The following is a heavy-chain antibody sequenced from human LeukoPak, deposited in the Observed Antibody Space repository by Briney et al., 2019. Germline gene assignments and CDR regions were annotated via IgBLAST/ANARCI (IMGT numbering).Heavy chain of an antibody. J-gene: IGHJ4*02. D-gene: IGHD6-13*01. CDR1: GGTFSSYA. Sequence: GASVKVSCKASGGTFSSYAISWVRQAPGQGLEWMGGIIPIFGTANYAQKFQGRVTITADESTSTAYMELSSLRSEDTAVYYCARSVAAAIYYFDYWGQGTLVTVSS. V-gene: IGHV1-69*13. CDR2: IIPIFGTA. CDR3: ARSVAAAIYYFDY.